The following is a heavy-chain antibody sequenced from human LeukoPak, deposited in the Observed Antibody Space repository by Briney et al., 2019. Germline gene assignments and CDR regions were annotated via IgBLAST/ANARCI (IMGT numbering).Heavy chain of an antibody. CDR1: GFSLSTSGVG. Sequence: SGPTLVKPTQTLTLTCTFSGFSLSTSGVGVGWIRQLPGKALEWLALIYWDDDKRYSPSLKSRLTITKDTSKNQVVLTMTNMDPVDTATYYCAHRQAISTMVRGVIIAGFDYWGQGTLVTVSS. CDR3: AHRQAISTMVRGVIIAGFDY. V-gene: IGHV2-5*02. CDR2: IYWDDDK. J-gene: IGHJ4*02. D-gene: IGHD3-10*01.